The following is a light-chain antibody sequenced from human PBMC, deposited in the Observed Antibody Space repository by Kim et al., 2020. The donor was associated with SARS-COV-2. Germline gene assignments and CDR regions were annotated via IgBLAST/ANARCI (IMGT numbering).Light chain of an antibody. J-gene: IGKJ2*01. CDR2: KAS. CDR1: QSISSW. Sequence: SASVGDRVTINCRASQSISSWLAWYQQKPGKAPKLLIHKASSLESGVPSRFSGSGSGTEFTLTISSLQPDDFATYYCQQYSSYSYTFGQGTKLEI. CDR3: QQYSSYSYT. V-gene: IGKV1-5*03.